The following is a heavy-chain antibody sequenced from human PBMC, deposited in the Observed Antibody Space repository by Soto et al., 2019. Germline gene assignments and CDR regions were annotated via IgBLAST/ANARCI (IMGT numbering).Heavy chain of an antibody. CDR3: AKDTGYGDYVRWFDS. J-gene: IGHJ5*01. V-gene: IGHV3-23*01. D-gene: IGHD4-17*01. CDR2: ITGSGGRT. Sequence: EVHLLESGGGLVQPGGSLRLSCEASGFTFSSYAMTWVRQAPGRGLEGVSGITGSGGRTYYADSVKGRFTISRDNSKSTLHLQMNSLRAEDTAVYYCAKDTGYGDYVRWFDSWGQGTLVTVSS. CDR1: GFTFSSYA.